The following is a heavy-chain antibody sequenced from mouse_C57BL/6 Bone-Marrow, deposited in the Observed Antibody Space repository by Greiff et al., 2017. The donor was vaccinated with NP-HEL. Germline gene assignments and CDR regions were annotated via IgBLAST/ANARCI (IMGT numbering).Heavy chain of an antibody. CDR2: YPGSGNTY. V-gene: IGHV1-83*01. D-gene: IGHD1-1*01. Sequence: LVESGPELVKPGASVKMSCKASGYTFTDYYMHWVKQKPGKGLEWIGEIYPGSGNTYYNEKFKGKATLTADTSSSTAYMQLSSLTSEDSAVYFCARGDYYGSSYDAMDYWGQGTSVTVSS. CDR1: YTFTDYYM. J-gene: IGHJ4*01. CDR3: RGDYYGSSYDAMDY.